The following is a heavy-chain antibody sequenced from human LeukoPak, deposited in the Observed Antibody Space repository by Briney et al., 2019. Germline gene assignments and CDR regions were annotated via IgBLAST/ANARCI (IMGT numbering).Heavy chain of an antibody. CDR2: IYYSGST. J-gene: IGHJ6*03. Sequence: SETLSLTCTVSGGSISSYYWSWIRQPPGKGLEWIGYIYYSGSTNYNPSLKSRVTISVDTSKNQFSLKLSSVTAADTAVYYCARAPEEQLVDYYYYYYMDVWGKGTTVTVSS. D-gene: IGHD6-6*01. CDR1: GGSISSYY. V-gene: IGHV4-59*01. CDR3: ARAPEEQLVDYYYYYYMDV.